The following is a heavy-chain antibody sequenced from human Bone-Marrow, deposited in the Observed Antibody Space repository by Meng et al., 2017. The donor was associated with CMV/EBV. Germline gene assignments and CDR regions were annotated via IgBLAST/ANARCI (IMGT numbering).Heavy chain of an antibody. V-gene: IGHV3-7*01. Sequence: GESLKISCAASGFTFSSYWMSWVRQAPGKGLEWVANIKQDGSEKYYVDSVKGQFTISRDNAKNLLYLQLNSLRVGDTAVYYCARSYLILVAGRAFFDSWGQGTLVTVSS. CDR1: GFTFSSYW. D-gene: IGHD3-22*01. CDR3: ARSYLILVAGRAFFDS. CDR2: IKQDGSEK. J-gene: IGHJ4*02.